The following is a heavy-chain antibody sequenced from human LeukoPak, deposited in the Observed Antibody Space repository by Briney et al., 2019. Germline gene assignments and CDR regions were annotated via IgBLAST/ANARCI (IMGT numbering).Heavy chain of an antibody. Sequence: SETLSLTCAVYGGSFSGYYWSWIRQPPGKGLEWIGYIYYSGSTNYNPSLKSRVTISVDTSKNQFSLKLSSVTAADTALYYCARGGASSRYFDLWGRGTLVTVSS. CDR2: IYYSGST. D-gene: IGHD3-10*01. V-gene: IGHV4-59*01. CDR1: GGSFSGYY. J-gene: IGHJ2*01. CDR3: ARGGASSRYFDL.